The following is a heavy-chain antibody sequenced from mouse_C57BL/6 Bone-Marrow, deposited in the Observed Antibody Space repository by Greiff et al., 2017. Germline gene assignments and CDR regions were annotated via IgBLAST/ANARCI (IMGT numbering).Heavy chain of an antibody. Sequence: QVQLQQPGADLVMPGASVQLSCKASGYTFTSYWMHWVKQLPGHGLAWIGEIDPSDSYTNYNQKFKGKSKLTVDKSSSTAYMQLSSLRSKESAVYYCARREGYDVLAYWGQGSLVTGS. J-gene: IGHJ3*01. CDR3: ARREGYDVLAY. V-gene: IGHV1-69*01. D-gene: IGHD2-2*01. CDR2: IDPSDSYT. CDR1: GYTFTSYW.